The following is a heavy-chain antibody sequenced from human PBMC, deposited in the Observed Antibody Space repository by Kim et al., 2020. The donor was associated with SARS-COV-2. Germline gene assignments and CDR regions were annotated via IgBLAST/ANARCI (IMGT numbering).Heavy chain of an antibody. CDR3: TTDSSGWYGGFDY. D-gene: IGHD6-19*01. Sequence: YAAPVNGRFTISRDDSKNTLYLQMNSLKTEDTAVYYCTTDSSGWYGGFDYWGQGTLVTVSS. J-gene: IGHJ4*02. V-gene: IGHV3-15*01.